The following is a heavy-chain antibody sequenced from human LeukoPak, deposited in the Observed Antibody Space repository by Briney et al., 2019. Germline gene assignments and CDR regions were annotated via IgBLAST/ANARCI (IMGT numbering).Heavy chain of an antibody. Sequence: GGSLRLSCAASGFTFSGSAMHWVRQASGKGLEWVGRIRSKANSYATAYAASVKGRFTISRDDSKNTAYLQMNSLKTEDTAVYYCTRFTYDDYVDFDYWGQGTLVTVSS. CDR2: IRSKANSYAT. D-gene: IGHD4-17*01. J-gene: IGHJ4*02. V-gene: IGHV3-73*01. CDR3: TRFTYDDYVDFDY. CDR1: GFTFSGSA.